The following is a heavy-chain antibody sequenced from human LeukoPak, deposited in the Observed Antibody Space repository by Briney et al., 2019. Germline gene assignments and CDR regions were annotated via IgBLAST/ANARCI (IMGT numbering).Heavy chain of an antibody. V-gene: IGHV1-2*02. J-gene: IGHJ4*02. D-gene: IGHD3-10*01. CDR3: ARDRSLLNMVWFDY. CDR1: GYTFTEYY. Sequence: ASVKVSCKASGYTFTEYYMHWVRQAPGQGLEWMGWINPNGGDTNYAQNLQGRVTMTRDTSISTAYMEVSSLRSDDTAVYYCARDRSLLNMVWFDYWGQGTLVTVSS. CDR2: INPNGGDT.